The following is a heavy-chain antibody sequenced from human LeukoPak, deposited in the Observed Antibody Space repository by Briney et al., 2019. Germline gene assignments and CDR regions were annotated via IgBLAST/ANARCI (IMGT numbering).Heavy chain of an antibody. CDR3: ARGAFGDFDY. V-gene: IGHV3-21*01. J-gene: IGHJ4*02. Sequence: GGSLRLSCAASGVTFSSYSMNWVRQAPGKGLEWVSSISSSSSYIYYADSVKGRFTISRDNAKNSLYLQMNSLRAEDTAVYYCARGAFGDFDYWGQGTLVTVSS. CDR2: ISSSSSYI. CDR1: GVTFSSYS. D-gene: IGHD3-3*01.